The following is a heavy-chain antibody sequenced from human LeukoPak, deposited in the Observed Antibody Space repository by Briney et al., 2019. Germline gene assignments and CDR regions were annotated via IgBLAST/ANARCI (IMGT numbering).Heavy chain of an antibody. Sequence: SETLSLTCTVSGGSISSSSYNWGWIRQPPGKGLEWIGIIYYSGSTYYNPSLKSRVTISVDTSKNQFSLKLSSVTAADTAVYYCASAWYSGSYFDNWGQGTLVTVSS. CDR3: ASAWYSGSYFDN. CDR2: IYYSGST. CDR1: GGSISSSSYN. D-gene: IGHD1-26*01. J-gene: IGHJ4*02. V-gene: IGHV4-39*07.